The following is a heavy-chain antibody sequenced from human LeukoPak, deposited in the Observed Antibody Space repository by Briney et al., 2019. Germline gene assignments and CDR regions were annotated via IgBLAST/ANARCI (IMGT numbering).Heavy chain of an antibody. CDR1: GGSISSSSYY. CDR2: IYYSGST. D-gene: IGHD3-22*01. CDR3: ARVGSSGVY. V-gene: IGHV4-39*07. J-gene: IGHJ4*02. Sequence: SETLSLTCTVSGGSISSSSYYWGWIRQPPGKGLEWIGSIYYSGSTYYNPSLKSRVTISVDTSKNQFSLKLSSVTAADMAVYYCARVGSSGVYWGQGTLVTVSS.